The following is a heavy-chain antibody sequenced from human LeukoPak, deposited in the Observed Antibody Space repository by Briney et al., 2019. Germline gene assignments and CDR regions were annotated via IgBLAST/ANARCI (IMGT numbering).Heavy chain of an antibody. CDR2: VNTDGSST. V-gene: IGHV3-74*01. CDR3: ARDRVGYTYDAFDI. D-gene: IGHD5-12*01. Sequence: PGGSLRLSCAASIFTFKSYWMHWVRQAPGKGLVWVSRVNTDGSSTNYADSVKGRFTISRDNAKNTLYLQMNSLRAEDTAVYICARDRVGYTYDAFDIWGQGTMVTVSS. J-gene: IGHJ3*02. CDR1: IFTFKSYW.